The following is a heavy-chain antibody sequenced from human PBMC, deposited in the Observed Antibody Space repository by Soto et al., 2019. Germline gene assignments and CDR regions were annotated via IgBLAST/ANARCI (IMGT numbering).Heavy chain of an antibody. Sequence: GESLKISCKGSGYSFTSYWTGWVRQMPGKGLEWMGIIYPGDSDTRYSPSFQGQVTISADKSISTAYLQWSSLKASDTAMYYCARHVVAGYCSSTSCVDAFDIWGQGTMVTVSS. CDR2: IYPGDSDT. D-gene: IGHD2-2*01. J-gene: IGHJ3*02. V-gene: IGHV5-51*01. CDR1: GYSFTSYW. CDR3: ARHVVAGYCSSTSCVDAFDI.